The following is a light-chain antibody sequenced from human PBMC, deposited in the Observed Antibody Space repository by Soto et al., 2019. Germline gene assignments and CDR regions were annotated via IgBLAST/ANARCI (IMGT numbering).Light chain of an antibody. Sequence: LTQPASVSGSPGQSITISCTGTSSDVGGYNYVSWYQQHPGKAPKLMIYDVSNRPSGVSNRFSGSKSGNTASLTISGLQAEDEADYYCSSYTSSSTLEGVFGGGTKVTVL. CDR3: SSYTSSSTLEGV. CDR2: DVS. CDR1: SSDVGGYNY. J-gene: IGLJ2*01. V-gene: IGLV2-14*01.